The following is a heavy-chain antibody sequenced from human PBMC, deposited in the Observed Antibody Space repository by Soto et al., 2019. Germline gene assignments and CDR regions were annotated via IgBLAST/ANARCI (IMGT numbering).Heavy chain of an antibody. J-gene: IGHJ4*02. CDR3: ASHRTVTTFLHSYFDY. CDR1: GGSISSGGYY. D-gene: IGHD4-17*01. CDR2: IYYSGST. V-gene: IGHV4-31*03. Sequence: PSETLSLTCTVSGGSISSGGYYWSWIRQHPGKGLEWIGYIYYSGSTYYNPSLKSRVTISVDTSKNQFSLKLSSVTAADTAVYYCASHRTVTTFLHSYFDYWGQGTLVTVSS.